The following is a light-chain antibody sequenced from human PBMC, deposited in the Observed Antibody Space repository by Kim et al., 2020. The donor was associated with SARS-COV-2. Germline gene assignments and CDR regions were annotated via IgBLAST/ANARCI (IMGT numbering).Light chain of an antibody. CDR2: GKN. CDR1: SLRSYY. V-gene: IGLV3-19*01. J-gene: IGLJ2*01. Sequence: SSELTQDPAVSVAFGQTVRITCQGDSLRSYYASWYQQKPGQAPVLVIYGKNNRPSGIPDRFSGSSSGNTASLTITGAQAEDEADYYCNSRDSSGNHVVFG. CDR3: NSRDSSGNHVV.